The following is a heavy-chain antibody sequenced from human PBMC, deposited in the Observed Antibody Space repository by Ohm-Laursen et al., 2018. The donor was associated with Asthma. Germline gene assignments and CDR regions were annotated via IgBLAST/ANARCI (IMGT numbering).Heavy chain of an antibody. J-gene: IGHJ4*02. CDR1: GYTFTSYA. V-gene: IGHV1-3*01. CDR2: INAGNGNT. Sequence: ASVKVSCKASGYTFTSYAMHWVRQAPGQRLEWMGWINAGNGNTKYSQKFQGRVTITRDTSASTAYMELSSLRSEDTAVYYCARDHYYGSGSYYDYFDYWGQGTLVTVSS. D-gene: IGHD3-10*01. CDR3: ARDHYYGSGSYYDYFDY.